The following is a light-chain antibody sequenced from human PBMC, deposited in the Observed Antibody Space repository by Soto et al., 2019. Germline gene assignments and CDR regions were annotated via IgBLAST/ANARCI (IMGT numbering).Light chain of an antibody. V-gene: IGLV1-40*01. Sequence: QLVLTQPPSVSGAPGQRVTISCTGSSFNIGAGYDVHWYQQLPGTAPKLLIYGNSNRPSGVPDRFSGSKSGTSASLAITGLQAEEEADYYCQSYDSSLSGYVFGTGTKLTVL. CDR1: SFNIGAGYD. J-gene: IGLJ1*01. CDR3: QSYDSSLSGYV. CDR2: GNS.